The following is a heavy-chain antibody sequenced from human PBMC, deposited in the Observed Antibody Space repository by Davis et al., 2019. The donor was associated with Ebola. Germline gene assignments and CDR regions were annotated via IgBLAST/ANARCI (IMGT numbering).Heavy chain of an antibody. CDR2: INPNSGGT. CDR1: GYTFTGYY. V-gene: IGHV1-2*02. J-gene: IGHJ4*02. CDR3: ARDPGHPPLGELSFLFDY. Sequence: ASVTVSCKASGYTFTGYYMHWVRQAPGQGLEWMGWINPNSGGTNYAQKFQGRVTMTRDTSISTAYMELNRLRSDDTAVYYCARDPGHPPLGELSFLFDYWGQGTLVTVSS. D-gene: IGHD3-16*02.